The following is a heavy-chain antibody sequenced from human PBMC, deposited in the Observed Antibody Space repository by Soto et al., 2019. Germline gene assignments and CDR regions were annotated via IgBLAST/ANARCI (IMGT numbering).Heavy chain of an antibody. Sequence: PGGSLRLSCVASGFIFSNYGMHWVRQAPGKGLEWVAVIWYDGSNKYYADSVKGRFTISRENSKKTLYLEMNSLRAEDTGVYYXARGLHDSSGYLDYWGQGTLVTVSS. D-gene: IGHD3-22*01. CDR2: IWYDGSNK. CDR1: GFIFSNYG. CDR3: ARGLHDSSGYLDY. V-gene: IGHV3-33*01. J-gene: IGHJ4*02.